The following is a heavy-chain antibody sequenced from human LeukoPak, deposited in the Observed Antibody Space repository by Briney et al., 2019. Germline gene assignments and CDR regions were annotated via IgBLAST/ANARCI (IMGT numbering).Heavy chain of an antibody. CDR2: ISYDGSNK. Sequence: GRSLRLSCAASGFTFSSYGMHWVRPAPGKGLEWGAVISYDGSNKYYADSVKGRFTISRDNSKNTLYLQMNSLRAEDTAVYYCAREKNDGFDIWGQGTMVTVSS. CDR1: GFTFSSYG. CDR3: AREKNDGFDI. V-gene: IGHV3-30*03. J-gene: IGHJ3*02.